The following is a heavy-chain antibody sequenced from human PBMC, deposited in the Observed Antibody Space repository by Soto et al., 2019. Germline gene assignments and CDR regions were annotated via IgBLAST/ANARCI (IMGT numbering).Heavy chain of an antibody. CDR2: IHPSGGST. D-gene: IGHD3-3*01. CDR1: GYTFTSYY. Sequence: ASVKVSCKASGYTFTSYYMHWVRQAPGQGLEWMGIIHPSGGSTSDAQKFQGRVTMTRDTSTSTVYMELSSLRSEDTAVYYCARDSGITIFGVVHTDAFDIWGQGTMVTVSS. V-gene: IGHV1-46*01. J-gene: IGHJ3*02. CDR3: ARDSGITIFGVVHTDAFDI.